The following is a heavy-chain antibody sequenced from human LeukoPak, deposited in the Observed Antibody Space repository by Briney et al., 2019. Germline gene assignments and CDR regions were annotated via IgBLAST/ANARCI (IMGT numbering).Heavy chain of an antibody. D-gene: IGHD3-22*01. CDR2: ISYDGSSK. Sequence: GRSLRLSCAASGFTFSSYGMHWVRQAPGKGLEWVAVISYDGSSKYYADSVKGRFTISRDNSKNTLYLQMNSLRAEDTAVYYCAKSDGVDYDSSGYPDYWGQGTLVTVSS. CDR1: GFTFSSYG. V-gene: IGHV3-30*18. J-gene: IGHJ4*02. CDR3: AKSDGVDYDSSGYPDY.